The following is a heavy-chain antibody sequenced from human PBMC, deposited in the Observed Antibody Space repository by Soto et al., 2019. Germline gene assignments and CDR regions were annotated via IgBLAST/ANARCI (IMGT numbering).Heavy chain of an antibody. J-gene: IGHJ6*02. CDR3: ARGSYAYGMDV. CDR2: ISSSSSTI. D-gene: IGHD3-16*01. Sequence: EVQLVESGGGLVQPGGSLRLSCAASGFTFSSYSMNWVRQAPGKGLEWVSYISSSSSTIYYADSVKGRFTISRDNAKNSLYLQMNSLRAADTSVYYCARGSYAYGMDVWGQGTTVTVSS. CDR1: GFTFSSYS. V-gene: IGHV3-48*01.